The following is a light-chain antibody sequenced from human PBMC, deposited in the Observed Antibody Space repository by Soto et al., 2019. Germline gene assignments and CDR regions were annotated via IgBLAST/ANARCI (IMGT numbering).Light chain of an antibody. V-gene: IGKV3-20*01. CDR1: QSVSSSY. CDR2: GAS. J-gene: IGKJ1*01. CDR3: RQHRTT. Sequence: EIVLTQSPGTLSLSPGERRPFPCRASQSVSSSYLAWYQQKPGQAPRLLIYGASSRATGIPDRFSGSGSGTDFTLTISRLEPEDSAVYYCRQHRTTFGQGTKVDIK.